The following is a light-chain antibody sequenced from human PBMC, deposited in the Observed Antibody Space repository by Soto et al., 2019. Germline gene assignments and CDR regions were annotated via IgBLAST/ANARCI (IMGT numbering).Light chain of an antibody. CDR2: GAS. CDR3: QQYNNWPPWT. CDR1: QSVDIN. V-gene: IGKV3-15*01. J-gene: IGKJ1*01. Sequence: EIVLTQSPATLSVSPVERVTLSCRASQSVDINLAWYQQKPGQAPRLLIYGASTRADGIPARFTGSGSGTEFTLTINSLQSEDFAVYYCQQYNNWPPWTFGQGTKVDI.